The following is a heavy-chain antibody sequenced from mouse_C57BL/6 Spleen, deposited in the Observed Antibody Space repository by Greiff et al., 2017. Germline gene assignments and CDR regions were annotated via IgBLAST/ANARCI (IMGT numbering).Heavy chain of an antibody. Sequence: QVQLQQSGAELVRPGASVTLSCKASGYTFTDYEMHWVKQTPVHGLEWIGAIDPETGGTAYNQKFKGKAILTADKSSSTAYMELRSLTAEDSAVYYCTYQECSSDVGYWGQGTTRTVSS. CDR1: GYTFTDYE. CDR2: IDPETGGT. J-gene: IGHJ2*01. CDR3: TYQECSSDVGY. D-gene: IGHD1-1*01. V-gene: IGHV1-15*01.